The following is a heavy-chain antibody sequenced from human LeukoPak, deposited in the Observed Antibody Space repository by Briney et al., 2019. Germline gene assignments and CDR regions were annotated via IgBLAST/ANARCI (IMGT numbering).Heavy chain of an antibody. CDR3: ARDLGALGIAAASYYFDY. CDR1: GYTFTSYG. J-gene: IGHJ4*02. D-gene: IGHD6-13*01. Sequence: ASVKVSCKASGYTFTSYGISWVRQVPGQGLEWMGWISAYNGNTNYAQKLQGRVTMTTDTSTSTAYMELRSLRSDDTAVYYCARDLGALGIAAASYYFDYWGQGTLVTVSS. V-gene: IGHV1-18*01. CDR2: ISAYNGNT.